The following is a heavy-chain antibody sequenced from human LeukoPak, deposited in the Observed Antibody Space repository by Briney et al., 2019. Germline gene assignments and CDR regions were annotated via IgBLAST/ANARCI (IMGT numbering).Heavy chain of an antibody. CDR2: ISYDGSNK. J-gene: IGHJ4*02. Sequence: GRSLRLSCAASGFTFSSYGMHWVRQAPGKGLEWVAVISYDGSNKYYADSVKGRFTISRDNSKNTLYLQMNSLRAEDTAVYYCARVEGDFWSGYYNGYFDYWGQGTLVIVSS. D-gene: IGHD3-3*01. CDR1: GFTFSSYG. V-gene: IGHV3-30*03. CDR3: ARVEGDFWSGYYNGYFDY.